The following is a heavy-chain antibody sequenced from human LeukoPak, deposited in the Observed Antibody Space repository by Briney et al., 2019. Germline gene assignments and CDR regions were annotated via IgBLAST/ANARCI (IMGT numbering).Heavy chain of an antibody. CDR2: IKQDGSEK. Sequence: PGGSLRLSCAASGFTFSSYWMSWVRQAPGKGLEWVANIKQDGSEKYYVDSVKGRFTISRDNAKNSLYLQMNSLRAEDTAVYYCARNRRKQLWFIPFDSWGQGTLVTVSS. J-gene: IGHJ4*02. CDR3: ARNRRKQLWFIPFDS. D-gene: IGHD5-18*01. CDR1: GFTFSSYW. V-gene: IGHV3-7*01.